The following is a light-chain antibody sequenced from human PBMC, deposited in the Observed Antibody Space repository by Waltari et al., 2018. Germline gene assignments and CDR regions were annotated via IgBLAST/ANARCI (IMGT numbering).Light chain of an antibody. CDR1: SSDVGGYNY. Sequence: QSALTQPASVSGSPGQSLTIPCTGTSSDVGGYNYVSCYQQHPGKAPKLMIYDVSNRPSGVSNRFSGSKSGNTASLTISGLQAEDEADYYCSSYTSSSTGYVFGTGTKVTVL. CDR3: SSYTSSSTGYV. V-gene: IGLV2-14*03. J-gene: IGLJ1*01. CDR2: DVS.